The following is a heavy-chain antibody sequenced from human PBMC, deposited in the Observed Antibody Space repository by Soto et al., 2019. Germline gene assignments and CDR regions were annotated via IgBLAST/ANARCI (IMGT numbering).Heavy chain of an antibody. Sequence: SETLSLTCTVSGGSISSSSYYWGWIRQPPGKGLEWIGSIYYSGSTYYNPSLKSRVTISVDTSKNQFSLKLSSVTAADTAVYYCAAIELRFWEWFRTPGEIAYWGQGTLVTVSS. CDR3: AAIELRFWEWFRTPGEIAY. V-gene: IGHV4-39*01. D-gene: IGHD3-3*01. CDR2: IYYSGST. J-gene: IGHJ4*02. CDR1: GGSISSSSYY.